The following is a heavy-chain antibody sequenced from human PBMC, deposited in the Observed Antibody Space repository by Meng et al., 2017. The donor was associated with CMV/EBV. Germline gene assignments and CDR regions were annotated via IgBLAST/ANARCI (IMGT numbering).Heavy chain of an antibody. CDR3: ARDRWVSSWGYYYGMDV. V-gene: IGHV4-34*01. D-gene: IGHD6-13*01. CDR2: INHSGST. J-gene: IGHJ6*02. Sequence: SETLSLTCAVYGGSFSGYYWSWIRQPPGKGLEWIGEINHSGSTNYNPSLKSRVTISVDTSKNQFSLKLSSVTGADTAVYYCARDRWVSSWGYYYGMDVWGQGTTVTVSS. CDR1: GGSFSGYY.